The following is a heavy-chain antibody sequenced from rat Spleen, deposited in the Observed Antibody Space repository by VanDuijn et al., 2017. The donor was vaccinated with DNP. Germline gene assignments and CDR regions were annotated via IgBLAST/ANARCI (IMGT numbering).Heavy chain of an antibody. CDR2: ITYDGSRT. Sequence: EVQLMESGGGLVQPGRSLKLSCTASGFRFSDYNMAWVRQAPKKGLERVATITYDGSRTYYRDSVKGRFTISRDNAKSSLYLQMNSLKSEDTATYYCARGSILRITRAMDAWGQGTSVTVSS. CDR1: GFRFSDYN. D-gene: IGHD1-6*01. V-gene: IGHV5S10*01. J-gene: IGHJ4*01. CDR3: ARGSILRITRAMDA.